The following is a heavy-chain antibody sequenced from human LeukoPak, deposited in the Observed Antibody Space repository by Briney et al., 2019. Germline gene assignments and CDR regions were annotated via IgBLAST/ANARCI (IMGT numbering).Heavy chain of an antibody. CDR2: IYHSGST. V-gene: IGHV4-38-2*02. Sequence: SETLSLTCTVSGYSISSGYYWGWIRQPPGKGLEWIGSIYHSGSTYYNPSLKSRVTISVDPSKNQFSLKLSSVTAADTAVYYCARDSRAGYYFDYWGQGTLVTVSS. CDR1: GYSISSGYY. CDR3: ARDSRAGYYFDY. J-gene: IGHJ4*02. D-gene: IGHD6-19*01.